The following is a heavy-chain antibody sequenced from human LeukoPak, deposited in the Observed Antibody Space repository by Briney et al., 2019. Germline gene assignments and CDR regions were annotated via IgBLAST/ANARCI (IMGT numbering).Heavy chain of an antibody. D-gene: IGHD3-10*01. CDR2: IDPSDSYT. J-gene: IGHJ4*02. V-gene: IGHV5-10-1*01. CDR3: ARQYGSGSYQSPL. CDR1: GYSFTSYW. Sequence: GDSLRISCKGSGYSFTSYWINWVRQMPGKGLEWMGRIDPSDSYTNYSPSFQGHVTISADKSVSTAYLQWSSLKASDTAMYYCARQYGSGSYQSPLWGQGTLVTVSS.